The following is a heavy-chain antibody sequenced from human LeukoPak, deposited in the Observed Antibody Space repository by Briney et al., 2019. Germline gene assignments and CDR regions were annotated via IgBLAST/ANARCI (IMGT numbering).Heavy chain of an antibody. CDR1: GLTFSSYA. V-gene: IGHV3-23*01. J-gene: IGHJ4*02. CDR2: ISGSGGST. D-gene: IGHD3-10*01. Sequence: GGSLRLSCAAPGLTFSSYAISWVRQAPGKGLEWVSAISGSGGSTYYADSVKGRFTISRDNSKNTLYLQMNSLRAEDTAVYYCAKDMGRWFGELTYFDYWGQGTLVTVSS. CDR3: AKDMGRWFGELTYFDY.